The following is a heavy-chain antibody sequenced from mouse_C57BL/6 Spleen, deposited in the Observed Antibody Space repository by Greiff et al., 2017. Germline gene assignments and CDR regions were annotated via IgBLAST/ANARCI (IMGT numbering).Heavy chain of an antibody. V-gene: IGHV1-52*01. CDR2: IDPSDSET. J-gene: IGHJ4*01. CDR3: ARGSNYAMDY. Sequence: LQQPGAELVRPGSSVKLSCKASGYTFTSYWMHWVKQRPIQGLEWIGNIDPSDSETHYNQKFKDKATLTVDKSSSTAYMQLSSLTSEDSAVYYCARGSNYAMDYWGQGTSVTVSS. CDR1: GYTFTSYW. D-gene: IGHD1-1*01.